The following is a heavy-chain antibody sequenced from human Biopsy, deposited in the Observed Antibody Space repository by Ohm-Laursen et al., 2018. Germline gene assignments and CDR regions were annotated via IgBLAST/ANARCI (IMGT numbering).Heavy chain of an antibody. CDR2: ISRSTSHI. D-gene: IGHD1-14*01. CDR1: GFSLRNYT. CDR3: ERGRSHLLPDHDWFDP. V-gene: IGHV3-21*06. J-gene: IGHJ5*02. Sequence: GSLRLSCTASGFSLRNYTINWVRQAPGKGLEWVSSISRSTSHILYAETLKGRFTSSRDNAKNSVYLQMNSLRAEDTGVYYCERGRSHLLPDHDWFDPWGQGTLVTVSS.